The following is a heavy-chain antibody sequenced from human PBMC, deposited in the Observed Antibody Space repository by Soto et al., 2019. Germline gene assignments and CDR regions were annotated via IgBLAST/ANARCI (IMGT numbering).Heavy chain of an antibody. J-gene: IGHJ6*03. CDR1: GGSISSYY. CDR3: ARHHGGYDYYYYYYMDV. D-gene: IGHD5-12*01. Sequence: PSETLSLTCTVSGGSISSYYWSWIRQPPGKGLEWIGYIYYSGSTNYNPSLKSRVTISVDTSKNQFSLKLSSVTAADTAVYYCARHHGGYDYYYYYYMDVRGKGTTVTVSS. V-gene: IGHV4-59*08. CDR2: IYYSGST.